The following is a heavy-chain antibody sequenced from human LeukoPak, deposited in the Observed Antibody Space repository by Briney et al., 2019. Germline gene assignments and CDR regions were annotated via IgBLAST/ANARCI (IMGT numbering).Heavy chain of an antibody. Sequence: SETLSLTCTVSGGSISSSSYYWGWIRQPPGKGLEWIGEINHSGSTNYNPSLKSRVTISVDTSKNQFSLKLSSVTAADTAVYYCARGFGSSASFDYWGQGTLVTVSS. CDR3: ARGFGSSASFDY. CDR1: GGSISSSSYY. J-gene: IGHJ4*02. CDR2: INHSGST. D-gene: IGHD2-2*01. V-gene: IGHV4-39*07.